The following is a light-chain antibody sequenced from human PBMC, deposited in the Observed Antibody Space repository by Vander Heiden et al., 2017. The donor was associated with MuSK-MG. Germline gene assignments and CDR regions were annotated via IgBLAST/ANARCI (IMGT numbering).Light chain of an antibody. CDR2: DAS. CDR3: QQHHTYRP. J-gene: IGKJ1*01. CDR1: QSISTW. V-gene: IGKV1-5*01. Sequence: DIQMTQSPSTLSASVGDRVTITCRDSQSISTWLAWYQQKPGNAPKLLIYDASSVESGVPSRFSGSGFGTEFTLTIISLQPDDFAPYYFQQHHTYRPFGQGTKVEIK.